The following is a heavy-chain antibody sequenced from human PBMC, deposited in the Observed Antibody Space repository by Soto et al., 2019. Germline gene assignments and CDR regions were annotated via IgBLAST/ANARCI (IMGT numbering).Heavy chain of an antibody. Sequence: SETLSLTCAVYGGSFSAYHWSWIRQPPGKGLEWIGEINHSGGTNYNPSLKSRATISLDTSKNQLSLRLSSVTAADTAVYFCARGGNCRTTSCPLGYPSGMDVWGQGTTVTVSS. D-gene: IGHD2-2*01. CDR1: GGSFSAYH. CDR2: INHSGGT. CDR3: ARGGNCRTTSCPLGYPSGMDV. V-gene: IGHV4-34*01. J-gene: IGHJ6*02.